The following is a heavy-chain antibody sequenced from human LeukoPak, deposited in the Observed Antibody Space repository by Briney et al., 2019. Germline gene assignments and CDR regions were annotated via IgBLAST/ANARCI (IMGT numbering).Heavy chain of an antibody. V-gene: IGHV3-23*01. J-gene: IGHJ4*02. CDR1: DFIFANYA. CDR2: ISGPGDNT. Sequence: GGSLRLSCAASDFIFANYAMTWVRQAPGKGLEWVSTISGPGDNTYYADSVKGRFTIFRDNSKDTLYLQMDSLRAEDTAMYYCAKGWIGLTRLLDYWGQGTLVTVSS. D-gene: IGHD3/OR15-3a*01. CDR3: AKGWIGLTRLLDY.